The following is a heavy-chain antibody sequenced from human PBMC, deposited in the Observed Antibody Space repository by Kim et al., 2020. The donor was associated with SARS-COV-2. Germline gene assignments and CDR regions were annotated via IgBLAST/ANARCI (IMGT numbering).Heavy chain of an antibody. V-gene: IGHV3-21*01. CDR2: ISSSSSYI. D-gene: IGHD6-13*01. CDR3: ARAVIAAAGNHFDY. J-gene: IGHJ4*02. Sequence: GGSLRLSCAASGFTFSSYSMNWVRQAPGKGLEWVSSISSSSSYIYYADSVKGRFTISRDNAKNSLYLQMNSLRAEDTAVYYCARAVIAAAGNHFDYWGQGTLVTVSS. CDR1: GFTFSSYS.